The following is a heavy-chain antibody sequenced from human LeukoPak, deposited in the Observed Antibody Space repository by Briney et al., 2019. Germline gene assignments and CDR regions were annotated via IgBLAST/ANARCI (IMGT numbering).Heavy chain of an antibody. V-gene: IGHV4-39*07. Sequence: SETLSLTCTVSGGSISSSSYYWGWIRQPPGQGLKWIGSIYYSGSTYYNPSLKSRVTILVDTSKNQFSLKLSSVTAADTAVYYCARSSGYLFDPWGQGILVTVSS. CDR3: ARSSGYLFDP. J-gene: IGHJ5*02. D-gene: IGHD3-22*01. CDR1: GGSISSSSYY. CDR2: IYYSGST.